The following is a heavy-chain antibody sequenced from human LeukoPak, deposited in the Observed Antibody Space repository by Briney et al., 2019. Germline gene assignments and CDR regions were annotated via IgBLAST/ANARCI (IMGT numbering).Heavy chain of an antibody. CDR1: GGSISSGGYY. V-gene: IGHV4-31*03. CDR2: IYYSGNT. CDR3: ARVLGGARSSGYSILHFDY. D-gene: IGHD3-22*01. Sequence: PSETLSLTCTVSGGSISSGGYYWSWIRQHPGKGLEWIGYIYYSGNTYHNPSLKSRVTISVDTSKNQFSLKLTSVTAADTAVYYCARVLGGARSSGYSILHFDYWGQGTLVTVSS. J-gene: IGHJ4*02.